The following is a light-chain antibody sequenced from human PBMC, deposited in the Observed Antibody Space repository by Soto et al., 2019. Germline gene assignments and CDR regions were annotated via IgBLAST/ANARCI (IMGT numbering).Light chain of an antibody. V-gene: IGLV2-14*01. CDR3: CSYAGSSTFWV. J-gene: IGLJ2*01. Sequence: QSALTQPASVSGSPGQSITISCSGSSSDIGAYNYVSWYQHHPGKVPKVMIYEVTNRPSGVSNRFSGSKSGNTASLTISGLQAEDEADYYCCSYAGSSTFWVFGGGTQLTVL. CDR2: EVT. CDR1: SSDIGAYNY.